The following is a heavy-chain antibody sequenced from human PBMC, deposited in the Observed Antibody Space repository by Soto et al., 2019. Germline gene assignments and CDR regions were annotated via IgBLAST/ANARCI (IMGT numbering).Heavy chain of an antibody. Sequence: SETLSLTCTVSGGSISSSSYYWGGIRQPPGKGLEWIGSIYYSGSTYYNPSLKSRGTIAGDTSKDQCSLKLDSVTAADKAVYYCALGNYYYDNSNTNYTSWFEPWGQGTLVTVSS. CDR1: GGSISSSSYY. V-gene: IGHV4-39*01. D-gene: IGHD3-22*01. J-gene: IGHJ5*02. CDR3: ALGNYYYDNSNTNYTSWFEP. CDR2: IYYSGST.